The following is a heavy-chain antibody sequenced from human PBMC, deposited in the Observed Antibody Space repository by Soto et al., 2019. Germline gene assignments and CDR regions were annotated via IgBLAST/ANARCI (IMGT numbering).Heavy chain of an antibody. V-gene: IGHV3-30-3*01. CDR2: ISYDGSNK. Sequence: GGSLRLSCAASGFTFSSYAMHWVRQAPGKGLEWVAVISYDGSNKYYADSVKGRFTISRDNSKNTLYLQMNSLRAEDTAVYYCARPPSIAARTRDYYYYGMDVWGPGTTVTVSS. CDR1: GFTFSSYA. J-gene: IGHJ6*02. D-gene: IGHD6-6*01. CDR3: ARPPSIAARTRDYYYYGMDV.